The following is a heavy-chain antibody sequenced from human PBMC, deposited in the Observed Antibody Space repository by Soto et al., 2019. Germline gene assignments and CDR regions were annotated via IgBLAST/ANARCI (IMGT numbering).Heavy chain of an antibody. V-gene: IGHV3-30*18. J-gene: IGHJ4*02. CDR2: ISYDGSNK. CDR1: GFTFSSYG. D-gene: IGHD6-13*01. Sequence: GGSLRLSCAASGFTFSSYGMHWVRQAPGKGLEWVAVISYDGSNKYYADSVKGRFTISRDNSKNTLYLQMNSLRAEDTAVYYCAKGLPGVFDFDYWGQGTLVTVSS. CDR3: AKGLPGVFDFDY.